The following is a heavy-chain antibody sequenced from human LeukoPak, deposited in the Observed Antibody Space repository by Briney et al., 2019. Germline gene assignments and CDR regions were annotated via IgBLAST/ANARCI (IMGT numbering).Heavy chain of an antibody. V-gene: IGHV3-64*04. D-gene: IGHD3-22*01. CDR1: GFTFSTSA. CDR2: ISSNGGST. J-gene: IGHJ4*02. CDR3: VRGYYDASGYYCPFDF. Sequence: GGSLRLSCSASGFTFSTSAIHWVRQAPGKGLECVSSISSNGGSTYYAGSVKGRFTISRDNAKNSLYLQMNSLRAEDTAVYYCVRGYYDASGYYCPFDFWGQGTLVTASS.